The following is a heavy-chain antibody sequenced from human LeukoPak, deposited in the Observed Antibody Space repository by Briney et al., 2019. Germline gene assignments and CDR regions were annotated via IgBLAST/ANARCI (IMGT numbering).Heavy chain of an antibody. V-gene: IGHV3-33*01. CDR1: GFTFSSYG. CDR3: ARDRRNAFDY. CDR2: IWYDGSNK. Sequence: PGGSLRLSCAASGFTFSSYGMHWVRQAPGKGLEWVAVIWYDGSNKYYADSVKGRSTISRDNSKNTLYLQMNSLRVEDTAVYSCARDRRNAFDYWGQGTLVTVSS. J-gene: IGHJ4*02. D-gene: IGHD1-1*01.